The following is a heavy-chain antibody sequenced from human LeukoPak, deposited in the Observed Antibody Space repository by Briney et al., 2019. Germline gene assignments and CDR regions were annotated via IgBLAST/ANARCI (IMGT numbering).Heavy chain of an antibody. Sequence: PGGSLRLSCAASGFTFSSYAMSWVRQAPGKGLEWVSVISGSGGSTYYADSVKGRFTISRDNSKNTLYLQMNSLRAEDTAVYYCAKGYGSGSYPYYFDYWGQGTLVTVSS. V-gene: IGHV3-23*01. CDR3: AKGYGSGSYPYYFDY. J-gene: IGHJ4*02. D-gene: IGHD3-10*01. CDR1: GFTFSSYA. CDR2: ISGSGGST.